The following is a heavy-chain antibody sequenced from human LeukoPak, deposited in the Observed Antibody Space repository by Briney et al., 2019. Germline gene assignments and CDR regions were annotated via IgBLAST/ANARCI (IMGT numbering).Heavy chain of an antibody. V-gene: IGHV4-59*01. CDR3: ARGAYPYYFDY. Sequence: SETLSLTCTVSGGSISSYYWSWIRQPPGKGLEWIGYIYYSGSTNYDPSLKSRVTISVDTSKNQFSLKLSSVTAADTAVYYCARGAYPYYFDYWGQGTLVTVSS. CDR2: IYYSGST. J-gene: IGHJ4*02. CDR1: GGSISSYY. D-gene: IGHD3-16*01.